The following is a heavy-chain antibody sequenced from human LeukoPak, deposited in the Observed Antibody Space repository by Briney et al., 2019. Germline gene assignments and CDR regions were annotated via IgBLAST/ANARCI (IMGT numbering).Heavy chain of an antibody. Sequence: GGSLRLSCAASGFTVSSNYMSWVRQAPGKGLEWVSAISASAASTYYADSVKGRFTISKDNAKNTVYLQMNSLRAEDTAVYYCVSFYETYWGRGTLVTVSS. CDR1: GFTVSSNY. J-gene: IGHJ4*02. CDR3: VSFYETY. D-gene: IGHD2/OR15-2a*01. CDR2: ISASAAST. V-gene: IGHV3-53*01.